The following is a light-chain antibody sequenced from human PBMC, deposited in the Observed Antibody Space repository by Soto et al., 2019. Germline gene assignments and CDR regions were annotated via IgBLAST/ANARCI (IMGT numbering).Light chain of an antibody. Sequence: DIQITQSPSSLSASVGDRVTITCRSSKTISTYLNWYQQNPGKAPKLLIYAASNLQNGVPSRFSGSGSGTDFTLTISSLQPEDFATYYCQKSSSIPYTFGQGTKLEIK. CDR3: QKSSSIPYT. J-gene: IGKJ2*01. CDR1: KTISTY. V-gene: IGKV1-39*01. CDR2: AAS.